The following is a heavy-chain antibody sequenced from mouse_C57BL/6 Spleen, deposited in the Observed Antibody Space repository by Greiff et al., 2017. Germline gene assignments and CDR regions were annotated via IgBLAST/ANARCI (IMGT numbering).Heavy chain of an antibody. V-gene: IGHV5-17*01. CDR3: ARYYDYYYFDY. Sequence: EVQRVESGGGLVKPGGSLKLSCAASGFTFSDYGMHWVRQAPEKGLEWVAYISSGSSTIYYADTVKGRFTISRDNAKNTLFLQITSLRSEDTAMYYCARYYDYYYFDYWGQGTTLTVSS. D-gene: IGHD2-4*01. J-gene: IGHJ2*01. CDR2: ISSGSSTI. CDR1: GFTFSDYG.